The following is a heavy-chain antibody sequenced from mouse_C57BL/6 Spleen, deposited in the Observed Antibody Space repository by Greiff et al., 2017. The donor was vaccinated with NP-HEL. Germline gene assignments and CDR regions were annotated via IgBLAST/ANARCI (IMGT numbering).Heavy chain of an antibody. Sequence: QVQLQQSGPELVKPGASVKISCKASGYAFSSSWMNWVKQRPGKGLEWIGRIYPGDGDTNYNGKFKGKATLTADKSSSTAYMQLSSLTSEDSAVYSCVRWEPRWVLDYWGQGTTLTVSS. CDR3: VRWEPRWVLDY. V-gene: IGHV1-82*01. J-gene: IGHJ2*01. D-gene: IGHD2-3*01. CDR2: IYPGDGDT. CDR1: GYAFSSSW.